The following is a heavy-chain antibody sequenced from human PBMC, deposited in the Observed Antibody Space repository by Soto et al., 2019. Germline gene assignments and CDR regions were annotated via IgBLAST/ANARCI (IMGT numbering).Heavy chain of an antibody. CDR3: ATRDTGRVY. CDR1: GVSIGSHDW. CDR2: SHQSGNT. Sequence: QVQLQESGPGLVKPSGTLSLTCAVSGVSIGSHDWWTWVRQPPGKGLEWIGESHQSGNTHYNASIARRVTISLDKSKNHFSLQLSSVTVADTAVYYCATRDTGRVYWGQGTLVTVSS. J-gene: IGHJ4*02. D-gene: IGHD5-18*01. V-gene: IGHV4-4*02.